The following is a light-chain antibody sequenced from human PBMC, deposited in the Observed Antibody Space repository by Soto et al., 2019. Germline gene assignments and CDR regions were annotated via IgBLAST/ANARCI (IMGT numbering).Light chain of an antibody. J-gene: IGLJ2*01. CDR3: QSYDSSLSVV. Sequence: QSVLTQPPSVSGAPGQRVTISCTGSSSNIGAGYDLHWYQQLLGTAPKLLIYGNSNRPSGVPDRLSGSKSGTSASLAITGLQAEDEADYYCQSYDSSLSVVFGGGTKLTVL. V-gene: IGLV1-40*01. CDR2: GNS. CDR1: SSNIGAGYD.